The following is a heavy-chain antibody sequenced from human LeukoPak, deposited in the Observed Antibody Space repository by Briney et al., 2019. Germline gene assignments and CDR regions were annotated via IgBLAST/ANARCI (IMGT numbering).Heavy chain of an antibody. CDR1: GGSISSSSYY. Sequence: PSETLSLTCTVSGGSISSSSYYWGWIRQPPGKGLEWIGSIYYSGSTYYNPSLKSRVTISEDTSKNQFSLRLSSVTAADTAVYYCARDLAAAGTIDPWGQGTLVTVSS. CDR2: IYYSGST. CDR3: ARDLAAAGTIDP. D-gene: IGHD6-13*01. V-gene: IGHV4-39*07. J-gene: IGHJ5*02.